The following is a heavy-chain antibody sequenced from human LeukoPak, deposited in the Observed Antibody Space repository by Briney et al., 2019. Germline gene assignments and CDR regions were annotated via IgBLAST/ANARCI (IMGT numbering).Heavy chain of an antibody. CDR2: IYDSDST. D-gene: IGHD1/OR15-1a*01. V-gene: IGHV4-4*02. J-gene: IGHJ6*02. Sequence: SETLRLTFAVSGGSISSSNWWRWVRQPPGEGLGWFGVIYDSDSTNYNPSLPSRRNMSVHRPQNQFSLKPTSVTAAHTALYHCARQKWEQQARAYSFNRLDVWGPGPTVIVSS. CDR1: GGSISSSNW. CDR3: ARQKWEQQARAYSFNRLDV.